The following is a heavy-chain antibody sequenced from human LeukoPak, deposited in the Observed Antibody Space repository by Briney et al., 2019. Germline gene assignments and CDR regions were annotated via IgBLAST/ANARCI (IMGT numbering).Heavy chain of an antibody. CDR1: GYTFTSYG. D-gene: IGHD3-3*01. V-gene: IGHV1-18*01. J-gene: IGHJ3*02. Sequence: ASVKVSCKASGYTFTSYGISWVRQAPGQGLEWMGWISAYNGNTNYAQKFQGRVTMTTDTSTCTAYMELRSLRSDDTAVYYCARVLSTIFGVVIDHAFDIWGQGTTVTVSS. CDR2: ISAYNGNT. CDR3: ARVLSTIFGVVIDHAFDI.